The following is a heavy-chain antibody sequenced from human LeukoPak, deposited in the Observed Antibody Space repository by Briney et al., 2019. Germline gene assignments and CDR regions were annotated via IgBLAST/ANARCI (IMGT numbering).Heavy chain of an antibody. CDR1: GYTFTSYG. V-gene: IGHV1-18*01. J-gene: IGHJ5*02. D-gene: IGHD1-26*01. CDR3: ARASVGATPGGWFDP. CDR2: ISAYNGNT. Sequence: ASVKVSCKASGYTFTSYGISWVRQAPGQGLEWMGWISAYNGNTNYAQKLQGRVTMTTDTSTSTAYMELRSLRSDDTAVYYCARASVGATPGGWFDPWGQGTLVTVSS.